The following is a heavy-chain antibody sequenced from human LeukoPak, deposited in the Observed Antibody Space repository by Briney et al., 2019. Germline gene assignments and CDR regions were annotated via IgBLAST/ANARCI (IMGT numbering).Heavy chain of an antibody. V-gene: IGHV4-38-2*02. D-gene: IGHD3-22*01. Sequence: KTSETLSLTCAVSNYSITSGYFWGWIRQPPGKGLEWIASIYHSGTTYYNPSLRNRVTLFVDTSKNQFSLKLTSLTAADTAVYYCARDGVFHGSDGYSFDYWGQGTLVTVSS. CDR3: ARDGVFHGSDGYSFDY. J-gene: IGHJ4*02. CDR2: IYHSGTT. CDR1: NYSITSGYF.